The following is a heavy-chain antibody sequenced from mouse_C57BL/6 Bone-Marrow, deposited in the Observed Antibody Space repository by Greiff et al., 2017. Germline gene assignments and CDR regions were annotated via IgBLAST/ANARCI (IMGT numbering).Heavy chain of an antibody. Sequence: VQLKESGAELVKPGPSVKISRKASGFTFTDYYMHRVKQSHGKSPAWIGLVYSYNGGTSYNQQFKGMVILTVDTSSSTAHLEPNSLTSEDSAVYYSTRGGYYFDGGGQRTTLPVSS. V-gene: IGHV1-36*01. CDR3: TRGGYYFDG. CDR2: VYSYNGGT. J-gene: IGHJ2*01. CDR1: GFTFTDYY.